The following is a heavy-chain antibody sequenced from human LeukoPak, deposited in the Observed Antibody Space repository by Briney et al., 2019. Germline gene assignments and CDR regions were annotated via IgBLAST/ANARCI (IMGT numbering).Heavy chain of an antibody. D-gene: IGHD1-7*01. CDR1: RYTFTGYG. CDR3: ARDGTSTDDY. CDR2: ISGYNDNQ. Sequence: GAVTESCKASRYTFTGYGLNWVRQAPGQGVEWLGWISGYNDNQRNAKTCKGRVTLTTDTPTKTANMKLRSRRSDDTAVYYCARDGTSTDDYGGQGALVTVS. J-gene: IGHJ4*02. V-gene: IGHV1-18*01.